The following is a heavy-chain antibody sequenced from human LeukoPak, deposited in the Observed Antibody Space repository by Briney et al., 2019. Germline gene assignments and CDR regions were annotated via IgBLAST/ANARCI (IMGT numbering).Heavy chain of an antibody. CDR2: IYYSGST. D-gene: IGHD2-21*01. V-gene: IGHV4-59*01. J-gene: IGHJ3*02. CDR3: ASLCGGDCYRAQDAFDI. Sequence: PSETLSLTCTASGGSISSYYWSWIRQPPGKGLEWIGYIYYSGSTNYNPSLKSRVTISVDTSKNQFPLKLSSVTAADTAVYYCASLCGGDCYRAQDAFDIWGQGTMVTVSS. CDR1: GGSISSYY.